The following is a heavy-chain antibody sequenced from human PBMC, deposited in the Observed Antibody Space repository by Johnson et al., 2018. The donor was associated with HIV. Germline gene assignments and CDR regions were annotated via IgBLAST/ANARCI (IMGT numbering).Heavy chain of an antibody. CDR2: IYSDGGT. CDR1: GFTFSAYW. Sequence: VQLVESGGGLVQPGGSLRLSCAASGFTFSAYWMHWVRQAPGQGLVWVSVIYSDGGTYYADSVQGRFTLSRDNSQNTLYLQMNSLRAEDTAVYYCARKKATVFSTTSTNYAFDIWGQGTMVTVSS. CDR3: ARKKATVFSTTSTNYAFDI. D-gene: IGHD1-1*01. V-gene: IGHV3-66*01. J-gene: IGHJ3*02.